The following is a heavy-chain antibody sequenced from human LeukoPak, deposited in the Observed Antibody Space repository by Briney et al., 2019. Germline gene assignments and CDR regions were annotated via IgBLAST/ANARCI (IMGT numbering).Heavy chain of an antibody. CDR2: IYHSGST. CDR3: ARIREDSSGYYYIDY. CDR1: GGSISSYY. D-gene: IGHD3-22*01. V-gene: IGHV4-59*12. J-gene: IGHJ4*02. Sequence: PSETLSLTCTVSGGSISSYYWSWIRQPPGKGLEWIGYIYHSGSTNYKPSLKSRVTISVDTSKNQFSLKLSSVTAADTAVYYCARIREDSSGYYYIDYWGQGTLVTVSS.